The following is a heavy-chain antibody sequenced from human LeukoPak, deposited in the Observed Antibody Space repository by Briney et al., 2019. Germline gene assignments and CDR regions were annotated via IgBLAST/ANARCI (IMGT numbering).Heavy chain of an antibody. Sequence: GGSLRLSCAASGFTFSSYVMHWVRQAPGKGLAWVAFIRYDGSNKYYADSVQGRFTISRDNSQNTLYHQMNSLRAQGKGVYYLAKDRGGVTYLCDYWGQGTLVTVSS. V-gene: IGHV3-30*02. J-gene: IGHJ4*02. CDR1: GFTFSSYV. CDR3: AKDRGGVTYLCDY. CDR2: IRYDGSNK. D-gene: IGHD2-21*02.